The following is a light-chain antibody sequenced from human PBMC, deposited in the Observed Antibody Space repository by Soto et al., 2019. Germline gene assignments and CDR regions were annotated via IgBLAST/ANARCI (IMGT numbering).Light chain of an antibody. CDR3: CSYADSSTYVV. J-gene: IGLJ2*01. CDR1: SSDVGSYNL. V-gene: IGLV2-23*02. CDR2: EVS. Sequence: QSALTQPASVSGSPGQSITISCTGTSSDVGSYNLVSWYQQHPGKAPKLKIYEVSKRPSGVSKRFSGSKSGNTASLTISGLQAEDEADYYCCSYADSSTYVVFGGGTKVAVL.